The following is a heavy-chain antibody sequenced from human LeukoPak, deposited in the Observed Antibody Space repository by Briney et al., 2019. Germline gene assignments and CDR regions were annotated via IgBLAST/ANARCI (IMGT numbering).Heavy chain of an antibody. CDR1: GFTFSSYE. CDR2: ISSSGSTK. Sequence: PGGSLRLSCAASGFTFSSYEMSWVRQAPGKGLEWVSYISSSGSTKYYADSLKGRFTISRDNAKNSLYLQMNSLRAEDTAVYYCARNWGYFGYWGQGTLLTVSS. V-gene: IGHV3-48*03. CDR3: ARNWGYFGY. J-gene: IGHJ4*02. D-gene: IGHD7-27*01.